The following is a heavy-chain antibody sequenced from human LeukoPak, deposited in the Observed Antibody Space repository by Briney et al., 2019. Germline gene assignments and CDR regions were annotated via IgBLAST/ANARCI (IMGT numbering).Heavy chain of an antibody. D-gene: IGHD3-22*01. CDR3: ARSSEGYYYDSSGRGYYFDY. CDR1: GFTFNNYW. Sequence: GGSLRLSCAASGFTFNNYWMSCVRQAPGKGLEWVSHMNQNGSEKYYVDSVKGRFNISRDNAKNSLYLQMNSLRAEDTAVYYCARSSEGYYYDSSGRGYYFDYWGQGTLVTVSS. J-gene: IGHJ4*02. V-gene: IGHV3-7*01. CDR2: MNQNGSEK.